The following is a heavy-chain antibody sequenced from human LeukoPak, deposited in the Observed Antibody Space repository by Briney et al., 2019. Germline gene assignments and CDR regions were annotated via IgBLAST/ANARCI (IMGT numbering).Heavy chain of an antibody. CDR2: IYYSGST. CDR3: ARYYYDSSGYYCYFDY. J-gene: IGHJ4*02. CDR1: GGSISSYY. D-gene: IGHD3-22*01. V-gene: IGHV4-59*01. Sequence: SETLSLTCTVSGGSISSYYWSWIRQPPGKGLEWIGYIYYSGSTNYNPSLKSRVTISVDTSKNQFSLKLSSVTAADTAVYYCARYYYDSSGYYCYFDYWGQGTLVTVSS.